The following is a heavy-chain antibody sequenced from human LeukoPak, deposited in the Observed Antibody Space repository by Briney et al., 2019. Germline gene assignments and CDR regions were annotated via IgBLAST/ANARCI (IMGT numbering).Heavy chain of an antibody. CDR2: INHSGST. CDR3: ARDLFSSSGGSPPRDNWFDP. CDR1: GGSFSGYY. V-gene: IGHV4-34*01. D-gene: IGHD1-26*01. Sequence: SETLSLTCAVYGGSFSGYYWSWIRQPPGKGLEWIGEINHSGSTNYNPSLKSRVTISVDTSKNQFSLKLSSVTAADTAVYYCARDLFSSSGGSPPRDNWFDPWGQGTLVTVSS. J-gene: IGHJ5*02.